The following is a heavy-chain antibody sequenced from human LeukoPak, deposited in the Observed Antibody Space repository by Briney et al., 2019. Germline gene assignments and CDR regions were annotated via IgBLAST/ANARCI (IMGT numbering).Heavy chain of an antibody. J-gene: IGHJ4*02. Sequence: ASVKVSCKASGYTFTSHYMQWVRLAPGQGLEWMGIINPSGGGTRYAQKFQGRVTMTRDTSTSTVYMELNGLTSDDTALYYCAREHLGIDYWGQGTLVTVSS. CDR3: AREHLGIDY. CDR2: INPSGGGT. CDR1: GYTFTSHY. D-gene: IGHD3-10*01. V-gene: IGHV1-46*01.